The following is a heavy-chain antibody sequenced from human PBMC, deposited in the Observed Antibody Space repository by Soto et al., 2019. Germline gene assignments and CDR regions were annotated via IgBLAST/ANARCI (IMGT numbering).Heavy chain of an antibody. J-gene: IGHJ3*02. CDR2: IKQDGTEK. D-gene: IGHD3-22*01. CDR3: ARGDYYDISGPFSDAFDI. V-gene: IGHV3-7*04. CDR1: GFTFSRYW. Sequence: EVQLVQSGGGLVQPGGSLRLSCAASGFTFSRYWMSWVRQAPGKGLEWVANIKQDGTEKWYVDSVKGRFTISRDNDKNSIYLQINSLRAEDTAVYYCARGDYYDISGPFSDAFDIWGQGTMVTVSS.